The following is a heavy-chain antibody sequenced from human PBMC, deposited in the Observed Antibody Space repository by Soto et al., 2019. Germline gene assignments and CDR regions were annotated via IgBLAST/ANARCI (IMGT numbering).Heavy chain of an antibody. CDR3: VRDRALDSSGHWFDS. D-gene: IGHD6-19*01. V-gene: IGHV4-31*03. J-gene: IGHJ5*01. CDR1: GRPVSSGGYY. Sequence: SETLSLTCTVSGRPVSSGGYYWTWIRQFPGKGLEWIGYIYHIGSPSYNSSLKSRLSMSLDASKNQFSLNLTSVTAADTAIYYCVRDRALDSSGHWFDSWGQGTLVTVPQ. CDR2: IYHIGSP.